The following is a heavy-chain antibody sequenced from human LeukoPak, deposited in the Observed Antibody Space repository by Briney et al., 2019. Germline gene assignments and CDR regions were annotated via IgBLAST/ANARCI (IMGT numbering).Heavy chain of an antibody. D-gene: IGHD3-22*01. CDR1: GFTFSDYY. J-gene: IGHJ4*02. V-gene: IGHV3-11*01. CDR2: ISSSGSTI. CDR3: ARVQPHYYDSSGYPPDY. Sequence: NPGGSLRLSCAASGFTFSDYYMSWIRQAPGKGLGWVSDISSSGSTIYYGDSVKGRFTISRDNAKNPLYLQMNSLRAEDTAVYYCARVQPHYYDSSGYPPDYWGQGTLVTVSS.